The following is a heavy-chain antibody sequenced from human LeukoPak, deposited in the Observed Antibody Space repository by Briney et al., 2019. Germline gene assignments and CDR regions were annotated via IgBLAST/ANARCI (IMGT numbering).Heavy chain of an antibody. CDR1: GFTFSSYT. J-gene: IGHJ6*03. CDR3: ARFAAGGSYYYYMDV. V-gene: IGHV3-48*01. Sequence: PGGSLRLSCAASGFTFSSYTMNWVRQPPGKGLEWVSNIGTSSTTIYYADSVKGRFTISRDNAKNSLCLQMNSLRADDTAVYYCARFAAGGSYYYYMDVWGKGTTVTVSS. CDR2: IGTSSTTI. D-gene: IGHD6-25*01.